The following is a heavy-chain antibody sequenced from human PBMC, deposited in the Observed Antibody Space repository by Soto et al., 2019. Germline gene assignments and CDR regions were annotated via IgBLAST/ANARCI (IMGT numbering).Heavy chain of an antibody. CDR1: GGSISSSSYY. D-gene: IGHD1-26*01. V-gene: IGHV4-39*01. Sequence: QLQLRESGPGLVKPSETLSLTCTVSGGSISSSSYYWGWIRQPPGKGLEWIGSIYYSGGTYYNPSLKSRVTLSVDTSKNQFSLKLSSVTAADTAVYYCARPSGSYLYYFDYWGQGTLVTVSS. CDR3: ARPSGSYLYYFDY. CDR2: IYYSGGT. J-gene: IGHJ4*02.